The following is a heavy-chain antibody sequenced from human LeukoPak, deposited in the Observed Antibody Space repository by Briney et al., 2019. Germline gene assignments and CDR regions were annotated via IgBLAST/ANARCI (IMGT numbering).Heavy chain of an antibody. CDR3: ARDSSYYYMDV. J-gene: IGHJ6*03. CDR2: ISYDDGSNK. CDR1: GFTFSTYA. V-gene: IGHV3-30*04. Sequence: GGSLRLSCAASGFTFSTYALHWVRQAPGKGLEWVAVISYDDGSNKYYADSVKGRFTISRDNAKNTLYLQMNSLRAEDTAVYYCARDSSYYYMDVWGKGTTVTVSS. D-gene: IGHD2-2*01.